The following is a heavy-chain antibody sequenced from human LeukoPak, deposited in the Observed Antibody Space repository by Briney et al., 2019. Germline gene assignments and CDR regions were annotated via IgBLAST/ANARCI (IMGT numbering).Heavy chain of an antibody. J-gene: IGHJ4*02. V-gene: IGHV1-69*06. D-gene: IGHD5-18*01. CDR3: AREPGGYSYGSSYYFDY. CDR2: IIPIFGTA. CDR1: GYTFTSYY. Sequence: GASVKVSCKASGYTFTSYYMHWVRQAPGQGLEWMGGIIPIFGTANYAQKFQGRVTITADKSTSTAYMELSSLRSEDTAVYYCAREPGGYSYGSSYYFDYWGQGTLVTVSS.